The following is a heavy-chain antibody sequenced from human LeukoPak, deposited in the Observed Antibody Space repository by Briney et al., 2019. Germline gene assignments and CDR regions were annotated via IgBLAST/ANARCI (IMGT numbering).Heavy chain of an antibody. CDR2: INPNSGGT. J-gene: IGHJ4*02. CDR1: GYTFTGYY. CDR3: ARPGYTSGRIRGDFGH. D-gene: IGHD6-25*01. V-gene: IGHV1-2*02. Sequence: ASVKVSCKASGYTFTGYYIHWVRQAPGQGLEWMGWINPNSGGTSYARRFQGRVTMTRDTSISTAYMELSSLRSDDTAVYYCARPGYTSGRIRGDFGHWGLGTLVTVSS.